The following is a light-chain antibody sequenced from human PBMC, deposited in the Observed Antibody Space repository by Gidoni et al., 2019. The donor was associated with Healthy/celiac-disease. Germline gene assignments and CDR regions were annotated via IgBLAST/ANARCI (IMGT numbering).Light chain of an antibody. CDR3: QQYGSSPVT. Sequence: EIVLTQSPGTLSVSPGERATLSCRASQSVSSSYLAWYQQKPGQAPRLLIYGASSRATGIPDRFRGSGSGTDFTLTISRLEPEDFAVYYCQQYGSSPVTFGQGTKLEIK. CDR1: QSVSSSY. CDR2: GAS. J-gene: IGKJ2*01. V-gene: IGKV3-20*01.